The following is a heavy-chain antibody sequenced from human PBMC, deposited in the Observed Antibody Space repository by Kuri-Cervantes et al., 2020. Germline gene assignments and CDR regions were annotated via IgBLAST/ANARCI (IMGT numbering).Heavy chain of an antibody. CDR2: IGTAGDT. D-gene: IGHD5-18*01. Sequence: GGSLRLSCAASGFTFSSYDMHWVRQATGKGLEWVSAIGTAGDTYYPGSVKGRFTISRENAKNSLYLQMNSLRAGDTAVYYCARGGYSYGPTRITYGMDVWGQGTRVTVSS. J-gene: IGHJ6*02. CDR3: ARGGYSYGPTRITYGMDV. V-gene: IGHV3-13*01. CDR1: GFTFSSYD.